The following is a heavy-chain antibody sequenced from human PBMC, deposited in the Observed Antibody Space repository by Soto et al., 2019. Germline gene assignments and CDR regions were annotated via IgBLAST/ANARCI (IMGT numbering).Heavy chain of an antibody. CDR2: IWYDGSNK. D-gene: IGHD6-19*01. CDR1: GFTFSSYG. J-gene: IGHJ5*02. CDR3: ARDPHGRSSGPRAYNWFDP. V-gene: IGHV3-33*01. Sequence: GGSLRLSCAASGFTFSSYGMHWVRQAPGKGLEWVAVIWYDGSNKYYADSVKGRFTISRDNSKNTLYLQMNSLRAEDTAVYYCARDPHGRSSGPRAYNWFDPWGQGTLVTVPQ.